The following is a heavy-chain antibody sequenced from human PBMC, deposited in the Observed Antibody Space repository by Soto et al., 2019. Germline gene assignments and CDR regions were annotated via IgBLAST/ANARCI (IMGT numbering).Heavy chain of an antibody. J-gene: IGHJ4*02. D-gene: IGHD5-12*01. CDR1: GDSVSSNSAA. CDR3: ERGKIRGYNFDY. Sequence: SQTLSLTCAISGDSVSSNSAAWNWIRQSPSRGLEWLGRTYYRSKWYNDYTVSVKSRITINPDTSKNQFSLQLTSVTPEDTVVYYCERGKIRGYNFDYWGQGTLVTVSS. V-gene: IGHV6-1*01. CDR2: TYYRSKWYN.